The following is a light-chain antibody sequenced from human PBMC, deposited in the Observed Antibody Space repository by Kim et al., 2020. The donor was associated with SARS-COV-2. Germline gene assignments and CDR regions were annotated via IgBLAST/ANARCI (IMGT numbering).Light chain of an antibody. CDR2: NDN. CDR1: SSNVGLHF. V-gene: IGLV1-44*01. CDR3: ATWDVSLNGWV. Sequence: QSVLTQPPSTSGTPGQRVTISCSGSSSNVGLHFVNWYQQLPGTAPKVFIYNDNQSPSGVPDRFSGSRSGTSASLAISGLQSEDEADYYCATWDVSLNGWVFGGGTQLTVL. J-gene: IGLJ3*02.